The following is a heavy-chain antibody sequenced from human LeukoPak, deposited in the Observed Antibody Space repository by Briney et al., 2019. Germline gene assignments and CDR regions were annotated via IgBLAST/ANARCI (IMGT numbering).Heavy chain of an antibody. CDR3: ARRSGSTFSYYFDY. CDR2: ISSVGSTT. V-gene: IGHV3-74*03. CDR1: GFSFSGSW. Sequence: GGSLRLSCAASGFSFSGSWMHWVRQAPGKGRLWVSLISSVGSTTTYADSVKGRFTISRDNAKNTVYLQMNSLRAEDTAVYYCARRSGSTFSYYFDYWGQGTLVTVSS. J-gene: IGHJ4*02. D-gene: IGHD3-10*01.